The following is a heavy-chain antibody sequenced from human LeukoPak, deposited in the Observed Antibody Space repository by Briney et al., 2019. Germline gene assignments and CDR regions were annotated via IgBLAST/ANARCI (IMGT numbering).Heavy chain of an antibody. V-gene: IGHV1-18*01. D-gene: IGHD3-10*01. Sequence: ASVKVSCKASGYTFTNYAITWVRQAPGQGLEWMGWISPYNGDTHYPQKVQDRVTMTTDTSTSTAYMELRSLRSDDTAVYSCARDRASDYNGSGSPPIRIDYWGQGTLVTVSS. CDR1: GYTFTNYA. CDR2: ISPYNGDT. J-gene: IGHJ4*02. CDR3: ARDRASDYNGSGSPPIRIDY.